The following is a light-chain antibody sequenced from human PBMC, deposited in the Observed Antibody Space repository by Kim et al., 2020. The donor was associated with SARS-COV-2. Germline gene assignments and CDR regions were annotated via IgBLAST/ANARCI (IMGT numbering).Light chain of an antibody. CDR1: KLGDKY. CDR2: QDS. J-gene: IGLJ3*02. CDR3: QAWDSSTWV. V-gene: IGLV3-1*01. Sequence: SYELTQPPSVSVSPGQTASITCSGDKLGDKYACWYQQKPGQSPVLVIYQDSKRPSGIPERFSGSNYGKTATLTISGTQAMDEADYYCQAWDSSTWVFGGG.